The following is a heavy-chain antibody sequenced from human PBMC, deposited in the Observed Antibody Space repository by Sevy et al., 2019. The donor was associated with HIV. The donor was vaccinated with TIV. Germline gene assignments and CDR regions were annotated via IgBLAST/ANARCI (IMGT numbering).Heavy chain of an antibody. J-gene: IGHJ4*02. CDR2: IWYDATNK. CDR3: VAATAGNYFDY. Sequence: GGSLRLSCVASGFTFSDYGMHWVRQAPGKGLEWVSVIWYDATNKYYADSVRGRFTISRDNSKSTLYLHMNSLRAEDTAIYYCVAATAGNYFDYWGQGTLVTVSS. CDR1: GFTFSDYG. D-gene: IGHD6-25*01. V-gene: IGHV3-33*01.